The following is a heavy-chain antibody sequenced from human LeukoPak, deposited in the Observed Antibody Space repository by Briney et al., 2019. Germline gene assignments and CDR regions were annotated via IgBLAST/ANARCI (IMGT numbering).Heavy chain of an antibody. CDR1: GFTFSSYA. Sequence: GGSLRLSCAASGFTFSSYAMSWVRQAPGKGLEWVSYISSSGNNIYFADSVKGRFTISRDNAKNSLFLQMNSLRAEDTAVYYCARVTYAVPDYWGQGTLVTVSS. CDR2: ISSSGNNI. V-gene: IGHV3-48*04. CDR3: ARVTYAVPDY. D-gene: IGHD2/OR15-2a*01. J-gene: IGHJ4*02.